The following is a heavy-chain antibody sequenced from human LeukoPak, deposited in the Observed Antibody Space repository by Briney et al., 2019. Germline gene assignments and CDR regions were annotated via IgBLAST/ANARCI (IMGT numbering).Heavy chain of an antibody. CDR2: ISSSGSTI. D-gene: IGHD4-17*01. CDR3: SSYGEGFDP. CDR1: GFTFSSYE. V-gene: IGHV3-48*03. Sequence: PGGSLRLSCAASGFTFSSYEMNWVRQAPGKGLEWVSYISSSGSTIYYADSVKGRFTISRDNAKNSLYLQMNSLRAEDTAVYYCSSYGEGFDPWGQGTLVTVSS. J-gene: IGHJ5*02.